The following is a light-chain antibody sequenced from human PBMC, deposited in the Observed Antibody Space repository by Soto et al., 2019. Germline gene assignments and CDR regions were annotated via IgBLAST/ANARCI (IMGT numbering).Light chain of an antibody. CDR3: QQRSNWPVP. CDR2: DAS. Sequence: EIVLTQSPATLSLSPGERLTLSCRASQSVSSYLDWYQQKPGHAPRLLIDDASSRATGIPARFSGSGSGTDFTRTISSLEPEDCAVYYCQQRSNWPVPFGKGTKVEIK. J-gene: IGKJ1*01. V-gene: IGKV3-11*01. CDR1: QSVSSY.